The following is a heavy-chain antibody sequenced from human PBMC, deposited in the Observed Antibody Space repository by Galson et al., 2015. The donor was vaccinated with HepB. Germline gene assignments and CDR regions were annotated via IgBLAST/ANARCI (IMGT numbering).Heavy chain of an antibody. CDR1: GGTFSSYA. Sequence: SVKVSCKASGGTFSSYAISWVRQAPGQGLEWMGGINPMVGTTDYPQKFQDRVTITADESTSTAYMEVKSLRSEDTAVYFCARDKVVRPTATTLGLVWGQGTTVTVSS. V-gene: IGHV1-69*13. CDR2: INPMVGTT. D-gene: IGHD1-1*01. J-gene: IGHJ6*02. CDR3: ARDKVVRPTATTLGLV.